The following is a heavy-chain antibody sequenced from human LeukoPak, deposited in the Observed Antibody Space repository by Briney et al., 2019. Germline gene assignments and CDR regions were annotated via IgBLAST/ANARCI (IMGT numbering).Heavy chain of an antibody. V-gene: IGHV3-30*18. Sequence: GGSLRLSCAASGFTFSSYGMHWVRQAPGKGLEWVAVISYDGSNKYYADSAKGRFTISRDNSKNTLYLQMNSLRAEDTAVYYCAKDHNRYYGSGSYYPWGQGTLVTVSS. CDR3: AKDHNRYYGSGSYYP. CDR1: GFTFSSYG. D-gene: IGHD3-10*01. J-gene: IGHJ5*02. CDR2: ISYDGSNK.